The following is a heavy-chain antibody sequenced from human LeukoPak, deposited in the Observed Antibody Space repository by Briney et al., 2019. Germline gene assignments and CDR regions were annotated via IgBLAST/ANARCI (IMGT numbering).Heavy chain of an antibody. D-gene: IGHD4-23*01. CDR3: ARGGGLNAFDI. CDR2: INSDGSST. J-gene: IGHJ3*02. CDR1: GFTFSSYW. Sequence: GGSLRLSCAAPGFTFSSYWMHWVRQAPGKGLVWVSRINSDGSSTSYADSVKGRFTISRDNAKNTLYLQMNSLRAEDTAVYYCARGGGLNAFDIWGQGTMVTVSS. V-gene: IGHV3-74*01.